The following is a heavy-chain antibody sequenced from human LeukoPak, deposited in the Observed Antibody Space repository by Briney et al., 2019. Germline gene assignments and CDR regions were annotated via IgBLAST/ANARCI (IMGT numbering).Heavy chain of an antibody. CDR2: IDPSDSCT. V-gene: IGHV5-10-1*01. Sequence: GESLRISSKASAYSFTSFCISWVRQMPGKGLDWMGRIDPSDSCTNYTPSFQGHVTLSADRSISTAYLHWSSLKASDTAMYYGARHLVGATRNFDYWGQGTLV. CDR3: ARHLVGATRNFDY. CDR1: AYSFTSFC. D-gene: IGHD1-26*01. J-gene: IGHJ4*02.